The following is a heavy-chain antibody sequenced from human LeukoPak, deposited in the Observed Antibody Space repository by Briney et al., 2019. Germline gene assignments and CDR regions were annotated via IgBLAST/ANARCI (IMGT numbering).Heavy chain of an antibody. Sequence: GGSLRLSCAASGFTFSSYAMSWVRQAPGKGPEWVSCISDSGGSTYYADSVKGRFTISRDNSKNTLYLQIDTLRAEDTAVYYCAQTGPTGGFCSSTSCYGVDYWGQGTLVTVSS. CDR2: ISDSGGST. J-gene: IGHJ4*02. CDR1: GFTFSSYA. V-gene: IGHV3-23*01. D-gene: IGHD2-2*01. CDR3: AQTGPTGGFCSSTSCYGVDY.